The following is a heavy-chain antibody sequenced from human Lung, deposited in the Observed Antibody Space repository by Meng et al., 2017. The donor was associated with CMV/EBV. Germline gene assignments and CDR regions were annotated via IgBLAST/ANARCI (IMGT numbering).Heavy chain of an antibody. J-gene: IGHJ3*02. CDR1: GYTFTSYG. V-gene: IGHV1-18*01. CDR2: ISGYNGRT. CDR3: ARDFYEYDDSGYYDDTFDI. Sequence: ASXXVSXKASGYTFTSYGVSWVRQAPGQGLEWMGWISGYNGRTNYNQKFQGRVTLTTDTSTHTAYMELRSLRSDDTAVYYCARDFYEYDDSGYYDDTFDIWXQGPMVTVSS. D-gene: IGHD3-22*01.